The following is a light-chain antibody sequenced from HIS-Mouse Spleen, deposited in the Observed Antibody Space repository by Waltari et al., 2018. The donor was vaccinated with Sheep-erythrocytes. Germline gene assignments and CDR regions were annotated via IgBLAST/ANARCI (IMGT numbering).Light chain of an antibody. CDR1: SRLVGCSDY. CDR2: DVS. CDR3: CSYAGSYNHV. Sequence: QSALTQPRSVSGSPGQSVTISCTGTSRLVGCSDYISWYQQHPGKAPKLMIYDVSKRPSGVPDRFSGSKSGNTASLTISGLQAEDEADYYCCSYAGSYNHVFATGTKVTVL. J-gene: IGLJ1*01. V-gene: IGLV2-11*01.